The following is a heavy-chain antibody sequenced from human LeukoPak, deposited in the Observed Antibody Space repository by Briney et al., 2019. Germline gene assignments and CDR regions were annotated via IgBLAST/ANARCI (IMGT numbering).Heavy chain of an antibody. CDR3: ARAAMVTLDLIAAAGHRFDY. Sequence: GSSVKVSCKASGGTFSSYAISWVRQAPGQGLEWMGGIIPIFGTANYAQKFQGRVTITADESTSTAYMELSSLRSEDTAVYYCARAAMVTLDLIAAAGHRFDYWGQGTLVTVSS. CDR2: IIPIFGTA. D-gene: IGHD6-13*01. CDR1: GGTFSSYA. J-gene: IGHJ4*02. V-gene: IGHV1-69*01.